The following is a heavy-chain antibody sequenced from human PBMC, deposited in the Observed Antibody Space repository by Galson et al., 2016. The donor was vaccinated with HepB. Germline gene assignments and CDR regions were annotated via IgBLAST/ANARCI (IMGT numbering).Heavy chain of an antibody. CDR2: IYHSGST. Sequence: SETLSLTCAVSGGSISSSNWWSWVRQPPGKGLAWIGEIYHSGSTNYNPSLKSRVTISVDKSKNQFSLKLSSVTAADTAMYYCAREQRDSSSWYSWFDPWGQGTLVTVSS. CDR1: GGSISSSNW. CDR3: AREQRDSSSWYSWFDP. V-gene: IGHV4-4*02. D-gene: IGHD6-13*01. J-gene: IGHJ5*02.